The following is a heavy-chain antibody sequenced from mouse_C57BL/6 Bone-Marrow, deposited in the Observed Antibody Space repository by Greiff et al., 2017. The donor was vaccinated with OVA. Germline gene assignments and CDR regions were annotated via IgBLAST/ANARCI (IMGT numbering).Heavy chain of an antibody. V-gene: IGHV1-54*01. D-gene: IGHD4-1*01. J-gene: IGHJ1*03. Sequence: SGAELVRPGTSVKVSCKASGYAFTNYLIEWVKQRPGQGLEWIGVINPGSGGTNYNEKFKGKATLTADKSSSSAYMQLSSLTSEDSSVYFCARNWYWYFDVWGTGTTVTVSS. CDR3: ARNWYWYFDV. CDR2: INPGSGGT. CDR1: GYAFTNYL.